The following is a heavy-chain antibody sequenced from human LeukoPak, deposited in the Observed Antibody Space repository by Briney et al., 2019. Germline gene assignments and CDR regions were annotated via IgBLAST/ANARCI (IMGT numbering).Heavy chain of an antibody. CDR1: GFTFSSYE. V-gene: IGHV3-7*01. J-gene: IGHJ6*04. Sequence: GGSLRLSCAASGFTFSSYEMNWVRQAPGKGLEWVANIKQDGSEKYYVDSVRGRFTISRDNAKNSLYLQMNSLRAEDTAVYYCASEAPVWGKGTTVTISS. CDR2: IKQDGSEK. CDR3: ASEAPV.